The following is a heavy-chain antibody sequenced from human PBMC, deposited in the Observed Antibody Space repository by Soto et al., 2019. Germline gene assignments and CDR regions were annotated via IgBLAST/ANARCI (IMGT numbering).Heavy chain of an antibody. V-gene: IGHV4-4*02. CDR3: ARGFSSGHDH. D-gene: IGHD3-3*01. Sequence: SETLSLTFTLSGGSISSSNWWSWVRQPPGKGLEWIREIYHSGSTNYNPSLKSRVTISVDESKNQFSLKLSSVTAADTAVYYCARGFSSGHDHWGPGTMVTVYS. CDR2: IYHSGST. CDR1: GGSISSSNW. J-gene: IGHJ5*02.